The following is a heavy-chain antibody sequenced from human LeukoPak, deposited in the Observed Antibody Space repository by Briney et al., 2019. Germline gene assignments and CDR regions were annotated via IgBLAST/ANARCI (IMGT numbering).Heavy chain of an antibody. D-gene: IGHD6-19*01. CDR1: GFTFSSYS. Sequence: GGSLRLSCAASGFTFSSYSMNWVRQAPGKGLEWVAVISYDGSNKYYADSVKGRFTISRDNAKNSLYLQMNSLRAEDTAVYYCARVGSSGWYLDYWGQGTLVTVSS. J-gene: IGHJ4*02. V-gene: IGHV3-30*03. CDR3: ARVGSSGWYLDY. CDR2: ISYDGSNK.